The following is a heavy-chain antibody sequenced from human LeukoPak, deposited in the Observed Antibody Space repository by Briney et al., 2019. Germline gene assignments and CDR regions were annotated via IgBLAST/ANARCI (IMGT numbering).Heavy chain of an antibody. J-gene: IGHJ6*02. CDR2: ISSSGSTI. CDR3: ARDKVGRIAVAEGNYYYGMDV. CDR1: GFTFSDYY. D-gene: IGHD6-19*01. Sequence: GGSLRLSCAASGFTFSDYYMSWIRQAPGKGLEWVSYISSSGSTIYYADSVKGRFTISRDNAKNSLYLQMNSLRAEDTAVYYCARDKVGRIAVAEGNYYYGMDVWGQGTTVTVSS. V-gene: IGHV3-11*01.